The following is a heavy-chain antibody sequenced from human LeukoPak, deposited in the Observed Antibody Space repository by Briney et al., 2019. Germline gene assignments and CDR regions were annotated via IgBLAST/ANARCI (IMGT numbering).Heavy chain of an antibody. CDR1: GFTVNSNY. J-gene: IGHJ4*02. CDR3: ARLTPAAGRLYFVD. CDR2: LYNTGNT. V-gene: IGHV3-53*01. D-gene: IGHD6-13*01. Sequence: GGSLRLSCAASGFTVNSNYLRWVRQAPGKGLEWVSTLYNTGNTYYANSVKGRFSISRDNSKNTLFLQMNSLRAEDTAVYYCARLTPAAGRLYFVDWGPGTPVTVSS.